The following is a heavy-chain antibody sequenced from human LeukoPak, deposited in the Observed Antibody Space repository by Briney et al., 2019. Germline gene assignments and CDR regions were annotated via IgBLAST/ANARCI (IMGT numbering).Heavy chain of an antibody. D-gene: IGHD1-1*01. CDR2: INHSGST. V-gene: IGHV4-34*01. CDR3: ARGRGGTTLPYYYYYMDV. CDR1: GGSFSGYY. Sequence: SETLSLTCAVYGGSFSGYYWSWIRQPPGKGLEWIGEINHSGSTNYNPSLKSRVTISVDTSKNQFSLKLSSVTAADTAVYYCARGRGGTTLPYYYYYMDVWGKGTTVTVSS. J-gene: IGHJ6*03.